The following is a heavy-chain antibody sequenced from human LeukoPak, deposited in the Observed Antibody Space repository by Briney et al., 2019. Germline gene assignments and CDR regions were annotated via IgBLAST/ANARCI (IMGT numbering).Heavy chain of an antibody. CDR3: AREGAPAAIYVHWFDP. J-gene: IGHJ5*02. D-gene: IGHD2-2*01. Sequence: PGRSLRLSCAASGFTFSSYGMHWVRQAPGKGLEWVAVIWYDGSNKYCADSVKGRFTISRDNSKNTLYLQMNSLRAEDTAVYYCAREGAPAAIYVHWFDPWGQGTLVTVSS. V-gene: IGHV3-33*01. CDR1: GFTFSSYG. CDR2: IWYDGSNK.